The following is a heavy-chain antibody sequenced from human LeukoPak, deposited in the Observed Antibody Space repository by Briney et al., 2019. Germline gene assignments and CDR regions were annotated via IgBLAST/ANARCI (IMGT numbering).Heavy chain of an antibody. D-gene: IGHD3-22*01. V-gene: IGHV3-21*04. Sequence: GGSLRLSCAASEFSVGSNYMTWVRQAPGKRLEWVSSITSSSSYVFYADSVKGRFTISRDNAKNTLYLQMNSLRAEDTAVYYCAKGDSSGYYYGDGFDYWGQGTLVTVSS. J-gene: IGHJ4*02. CDR3: AKGDSSGYYYGDGFDY. CDR2: ITSSSSYV. CDR1: EFSVGSNY.